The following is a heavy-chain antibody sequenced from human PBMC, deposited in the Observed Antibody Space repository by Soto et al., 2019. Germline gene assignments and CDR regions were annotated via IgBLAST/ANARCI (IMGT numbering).Heavy chain of an antibody. J-gene: IGHJ5*02. CDR2: IGTAGDT. CDR1: GFTFSSYD. Sequence: PGGSLRLSCAASGFTFSSYDIHWVRQATGKGLEWVSAIGTAGDTYYPDSVKGRFTISRENDKNSLYLQMNSLRAGDTAVYYCARGGGRVATPWFDPWGQGTLVTVSS. V-gene: IGHV3-13*04. D-gene: IGHD5-12*01. CDR3: ARGGGRVATPWFDP.